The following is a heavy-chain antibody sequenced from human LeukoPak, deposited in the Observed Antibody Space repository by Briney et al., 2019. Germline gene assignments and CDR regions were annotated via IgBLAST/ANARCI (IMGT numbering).Heavy chain of an antibody. CDR1: GFTFSSYG. V-gene: IGHV3-30*02. CDR3: AKDFDWLGIDY. J-gene: IGHJ4*02. CDR2: IRYDGTNQ. Sequence: PGGSLRLSCAASGFTFSSYGMHWVRQAPGKGLEWVAFIRYDGTNQNYADSVKGRFTISRDNSKNTLYLQMNSLRPEDTAVYYCAKDFDWLGIDYWGQGTLVTVSS. D-gene: IGHD3-9*01.